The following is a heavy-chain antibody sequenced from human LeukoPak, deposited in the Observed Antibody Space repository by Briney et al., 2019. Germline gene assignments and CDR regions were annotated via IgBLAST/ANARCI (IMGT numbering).Heavy chain of an antibody. Sequence: PSETLSLTCAVYGGSFSGYYWSWIRQPPGKGLEWIGEINHSGSTNYNPSLKSRVTISVDTSKNQFSLKLSSVTAADTAVYYCARRYSGRRRAAFDIWGQGTMVTVSS. CDR3: ARRYSGRRRAAFDI. J-gene: IGHJ3*02. CDR2: INHSGST. D-gene: IGHD1-26*01. CDR1: GGSFSGYY. V-gene: IGHV4-34*01.